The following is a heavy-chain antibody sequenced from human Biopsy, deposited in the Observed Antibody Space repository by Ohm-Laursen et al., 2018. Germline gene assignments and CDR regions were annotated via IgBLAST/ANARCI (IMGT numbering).Heavy chain of an antibody. CDR1: GFSLSARGMC. J-gene: IGHJ6*02. V-gene: IGHV2-70*11. CDR3: ARTPILIVSAGLVYRHRRHLQGMDV. D-gene: IGHD6-13*01. CDR2: VDWDDYK. Sequence: TQTLTLTCSFSGFSLSARGMCVSWIRQAPGKALEWLARVDWDDYKDYSASLQTKLSISKDTSNDQMVLTVNNVDPADTATYYCARTPILIVSAGLVYRHRRHLQGMDVWGQGTTVIASS.